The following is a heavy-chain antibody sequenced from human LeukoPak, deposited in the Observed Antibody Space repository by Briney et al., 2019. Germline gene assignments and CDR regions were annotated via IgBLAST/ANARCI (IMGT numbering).Heavy chain of an antibody. V-gene: IGHV1-18*01. Sequence: PGASVKVSCKASGYTFTSYGISWVRQAPGQGLEWMGWISAYNGNTNYAQKLQGRVTMTTDTSTSAAYMELRSLRSDDTAVYYCARGRYYDSSGFLPAYWGQGTLVTVSS. CDR3: ARGRYYDSSGFLPAY. J-gene: IGHJ4*02. CDR1: GYTFTSYG. D-gene: IGHD3-22*01. CDR2: ISAYNGNT.